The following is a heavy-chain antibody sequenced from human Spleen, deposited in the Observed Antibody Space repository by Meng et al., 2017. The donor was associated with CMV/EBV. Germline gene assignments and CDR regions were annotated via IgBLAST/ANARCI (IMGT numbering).Heavy chain of an antibody. Sequence: GGSLRLSCAASGFTFSRNGMNWVRQAPGKGLKWVSTISGSGGTTYYADSVKGRFTVSRHNSKNMLYLQMNSLNTEDTAVYCCAKASSTLEIRPWRYPLDFWGQGTLVTVSS. V-gene: IGHV3-23*01. CDR1: GFTFSRNG. CDR2: ISGSGGTT. J-gene: IGHJ3*01. CDR3: AKASSTLEIRPWRYPLDF. D-gene: IGHD1-1*01.